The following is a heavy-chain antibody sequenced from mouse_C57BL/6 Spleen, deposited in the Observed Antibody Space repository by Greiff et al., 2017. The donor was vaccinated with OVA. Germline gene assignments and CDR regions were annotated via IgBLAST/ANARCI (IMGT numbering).Heavy chain of an antibody. V-gene: IGHV5-6*01. CDR3: ARQNYYGSSTEYFDV. CDR2: ISSGGSYT. J-gene: IGHJ1*03. Sequence: EVKLVESGGDLVKPGGSLKLSCAASGFTFSSYGMSLVRQTPDKRLEWVATISSGGSYTYYPDSVKGRFTISRDNAKNTLYLQMSSLKSEDTAMNYCARQNYYGSSTEYFDVWGTGTTVTVSS. D-gene: IGHD1-1*01. CDR1: GFTFSSYG.